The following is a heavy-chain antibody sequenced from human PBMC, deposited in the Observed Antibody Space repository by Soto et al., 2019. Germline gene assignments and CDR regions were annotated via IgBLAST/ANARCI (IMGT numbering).Heavy chain of an antibody. J-gene: IGHJ5*02. V-gene: IGHV4-59*01. CDR2: IYYSGST. CDR1: GGSISNYY. D-gene: IGHD3-22*01. CDR3: ARVGITMINNWFDP. Sequence: SETLSLTCTVSGGSISNYYWSWIRQPPGKGLEWIGYIYYSGSTNYNPSLESRVTISVDTSKKQFSLNLSSVTAADTAVYYCARVGITMINNWFDPWGQGTLVTVSS.